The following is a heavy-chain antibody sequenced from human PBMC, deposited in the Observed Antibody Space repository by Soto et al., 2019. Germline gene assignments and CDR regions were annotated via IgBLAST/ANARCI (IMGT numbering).Heavy chain of an antibody. D-gene: IGHD3-22*01. CDR1: GGSISSGDYY. CDR2: IYYSGST. J-gene: IGHJ4*02. Sequence: PSETLSLTCTVSGGSISSGDYYWSWIRQPPGKGLEWIGYIYYSGSTYYNPSLKSRVTISVDTSKNQFSLKLSSVTAADTAVYYCAGGSITMIVVVFWGRGTLVTVSS. CDR3: AGGSITMIVVVF. V-gene: IGHV4-30-4*01.